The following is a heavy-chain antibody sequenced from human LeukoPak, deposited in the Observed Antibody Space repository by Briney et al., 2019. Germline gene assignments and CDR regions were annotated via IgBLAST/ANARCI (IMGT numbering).Heavy chain of an antibody. CDR1: GGSISSYY. V-gene: IGHV4-59*01. D-gene: IGHD4-17*01. CDR3: ARGFAYGDTGSFDY. CDR2: IHYRGST. J-gene: IGHJ4*02. Sequence: SETLSLTCTVSGGSISSYYWSWIRQPPGKGLEGIGYIHYRGSTTYNPSLKSRATISVDTSKNQFSLKLSSVTAADTAVYYCARGFAYGDTGSFDYWGQGTLVTVSS.